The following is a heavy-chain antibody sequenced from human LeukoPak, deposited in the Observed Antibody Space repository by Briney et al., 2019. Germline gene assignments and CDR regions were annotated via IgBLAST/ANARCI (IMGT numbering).Heavy chain of an antibody. CDR1: GGSVSSGSYY. CDR3: AMTDPGVDY. V-gene: IGHV4-61*01. Sequence: KASETLSLTCTVSGGSVSSGSYYWSWIRQPPGKGLEWIGYIYYSGSTNYNPSLKSRVTISVDTSKNQFSLKLSSVTAADTAVYYCAMTDPGVDYWGQGTLVTVSS. CDR2: IYYSGST. J-gene: IGHJ4*02. D-gene: IGHD2-21*02.